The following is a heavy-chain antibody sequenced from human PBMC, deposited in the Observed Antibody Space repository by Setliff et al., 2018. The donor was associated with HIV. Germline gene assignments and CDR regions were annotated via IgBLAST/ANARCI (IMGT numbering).Heavy chain of an antibody. CDR1: GFTFSTSG. Sequence: PGGSLRLSCAASGFTFSTSGMNWVRQAPGKGLEWVSSISSRGGSVYYADSVRGRFTISRDNANNLLYLRMNSLRAEDTAVYYCARDQEHIIVVSATGNMPGYLHYYYMDVWGKGSTVTVS. CDR2: ISSRGGSV. CDR3: ARDQEHIIVVSATGNMPGYLHYYYMDV. D-gene: IGHD2-2*01. J-gene: IGHJ6*03. V-gene: IGHV3-21*01.